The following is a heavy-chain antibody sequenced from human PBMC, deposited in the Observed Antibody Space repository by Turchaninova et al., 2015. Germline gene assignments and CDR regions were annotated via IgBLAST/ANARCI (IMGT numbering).Heavy chain of an antibody. V-gene: IGHV1-2*06. Sequence: VQLVQSGAEVKQPGDSVKVSYKASGYTFSDYYMHWVRQAPGQGLEWMGRINPNSGVANYAQKFQGRVTMTRDTSITTGYMELSRLVSDDTAVYFCARDEAGKPYPLDYWGQGTLVTVSS. CDR3: ARDEAGKPYPLDY. D-gene: IGHD6-13*01. CDR1: GYTFSDYY. J-gene: IGHJ4*02. CDR2: INPNSGVA.